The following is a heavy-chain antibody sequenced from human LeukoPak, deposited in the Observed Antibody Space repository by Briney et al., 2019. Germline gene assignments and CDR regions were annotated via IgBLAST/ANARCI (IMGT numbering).Heavy chain of an antibody. CDR3: ARVTGSGSSDAFDI. CDR1: GGSISSGGYY. D-gene: IGHD3-10*01. CDR2: IYHSGST. J-gene: IGHJ3*02. Sequence: SETLSLTCTVSGGSISSGGYYWSWIRQPPGKGLEWIGYIYHSGSTYYNPSLKSRVTISVDRSKNQFSLKLSSVTAADTAVYYCARVTGSGSSDAFDIWGQGTMVTVSS. V-gene: IGHV4-30-2*01.